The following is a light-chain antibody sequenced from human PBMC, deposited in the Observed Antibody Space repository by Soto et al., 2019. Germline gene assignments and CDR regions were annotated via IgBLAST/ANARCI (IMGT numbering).Light chain of an antibody. J-gene: IGLJ1*01. CDR3: LLSYNGPYV. CDR1: TGAVTSGHY. V-gene: IGLV7-46*01. CDR2: DTT. Sequence: QAVVTQEPSLTVSPGGTVTLTCGSSTGAVTSGHYPYWFQQKPGQAPRTLIYDTTNRHSWTPARFSGSLLGGKAALTLSGAQPEDEDEYYCLLSYNGPYVFGTGTKVTVL.